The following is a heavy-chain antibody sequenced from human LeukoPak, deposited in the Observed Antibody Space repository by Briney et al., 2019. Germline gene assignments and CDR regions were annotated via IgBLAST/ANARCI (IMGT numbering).Heavy chain of an antibody. Sequence: SETLSLTCTVSGGSISSYYWSWIRQPPGKGLEWIGYIYYSVSTNYNPSLKSRVTISVDTSKNQFSLKLSSVTAADTAVYYCASGAARDWFDPWGQGTLVTVSS. CDR1: GGSISSYY. V-gene: IGHV4-59*01. J-gene: IGHJ5*02. D-gene: IGHD6-6*01. CDR2: IYYSVST. CDR3: ASGAARDWFDP.